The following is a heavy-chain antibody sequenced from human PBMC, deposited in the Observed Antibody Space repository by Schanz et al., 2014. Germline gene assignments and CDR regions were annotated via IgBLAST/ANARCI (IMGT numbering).Heavy chain of an antibody. Sequence: EVQLVESGGGLIQPGGSLRLSCAASGFTANTNNLSWERQAPGKGLEWVSYIRSDNNYIYYADSVKGRFTISRDNAKNSLFLQMNSLTAEDTAVYFCVTGGSIYCSDLSCYMGAFWGQGTLVTVSS. CDR2: IRSDNNYI. V-gene: IGHV3-21*02. D-gene: IGHD2-15*01. CDR1: GFTANTNN. J-gene: IGHJ4*02. CDR3: VTGGSIYCSDLSCYMGAF.